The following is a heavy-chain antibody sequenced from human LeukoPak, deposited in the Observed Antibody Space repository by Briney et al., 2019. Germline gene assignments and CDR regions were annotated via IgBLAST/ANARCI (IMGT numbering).Heavy chain of an antibody. D-gene: IGHD6-19*01. CDR3: ASSRGIAVAGPSFDY. V-gene: IGHV3-11*06. CDR2: ISSSSSYT. Sequence: SCKASGYTFTGYYMHWVRQAPGKGLEWVSYISSSSSYTNYADSVKGRFTISRDNAKNSLYLQMNSLRAEDTAVYYCASSRGIAVAGPSFDYWGQGTLVTVSS. J-gene: IGHJ4*02. CDR1: GYTFTGYY.